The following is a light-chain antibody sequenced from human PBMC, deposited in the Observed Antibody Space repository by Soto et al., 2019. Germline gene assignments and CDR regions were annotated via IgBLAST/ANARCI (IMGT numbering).Light chain of an antibody. Sequence: DFQMTQSPSTLSASVGDKVTMTCRASQSIGSWLDWNQQKPGKAPKVLIYDASSLESGVPSRFSGSGSGTEFTLTISSLQPDDFATYYCQKYNSYFGQGTRLEIK. J-gene: IGKJ5*01. CDR3: QKYNSY. V-gene: IGKV1-5*01. CDR2: DAS. CDR1: QSIGSW.